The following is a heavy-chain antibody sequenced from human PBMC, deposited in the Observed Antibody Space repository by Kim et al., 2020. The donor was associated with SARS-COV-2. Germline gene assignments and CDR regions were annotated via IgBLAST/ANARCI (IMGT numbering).Heavy chain of an antibody. Sequence: SVKVSCKASGGTFSSYAISWVRQAPGQGLEWMGGIIPIFGTANYAQKFQGRVTITADESTSTAYMELSSLRSEDTAVYYCARGSVVVVAADYYYGMDVWGEGTTVSVS. V-gene: IGHV1-69*13. D-gene: IGHD2-15*01. J-gene: IGHJ6*02. CDR2: IIPIFGTA. CDR3: ARGSVVVVAADYYYGMDV. CDR1: GGTFSSYA.